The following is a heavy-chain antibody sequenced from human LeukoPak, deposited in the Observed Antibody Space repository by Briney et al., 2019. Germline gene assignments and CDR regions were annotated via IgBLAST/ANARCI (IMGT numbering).Heavy chain of an antibody. CDR3: AKDNERLRFLEWLLLAFDY. J-gene: IGHJ4*02. CDR2: ISGDGGST. CDR1: GFTFDDYA. D-gene: IGHD3-3*01. Sequence: GGSLRLSCAASGFTFDDYAMHWVRHAPGKGLEGVSLISGDGGSTYYADSVKGRFTISRDNSKNSLYLQMNSLRTEDTALYYCAKDNERLRFLEWLLLAFDYWGQGTLVTVSS. V-gene: IGHV3-43*02.